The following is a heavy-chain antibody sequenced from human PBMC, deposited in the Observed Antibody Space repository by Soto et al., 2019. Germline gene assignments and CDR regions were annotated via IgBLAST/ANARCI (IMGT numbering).Heavy chain of an antibody. V-gene: IGHV3-11*05. CDR2: ISSSSSYT. D-gene: IGHD5-12*01. CDR3: ARERGDDYPDS. CDR1: GFTFSDYY. Sequence: QVQLVESGGGLVKPGGSLRLSCAASGFTFSDYYMSWIRQAPGKGLEWVSYISSSSSYTNYADSVKCRFTISRDNAKYSLYLQMNSLRAEYTDVYYCARERGDDYPDSWGQGTLVTVSS. J-gene: IGHJ4*02.